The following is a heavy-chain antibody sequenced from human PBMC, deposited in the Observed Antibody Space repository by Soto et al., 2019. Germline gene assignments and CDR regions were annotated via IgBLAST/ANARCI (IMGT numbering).Heavy chain of an antibody. V-gene: IGHV3-7*01. D-gene: IGHD2-2*01. CDR2: IKQDGSEK. CDR1: GFTFSSYW. Sequence: HPGGSLRLSCAASGFTFSSYWMSWVRQAPGKGLEWVANIKQDGSEKYYVDSVKGRFTISRDNAKNSLYLQMNSLRAEDTAVYYCATYCSSTSCYQGPRDYWGQGTLVTVSS. J-gene: IGHJ4*02. CDR3: ATYCSSTSCYQGPRDY.